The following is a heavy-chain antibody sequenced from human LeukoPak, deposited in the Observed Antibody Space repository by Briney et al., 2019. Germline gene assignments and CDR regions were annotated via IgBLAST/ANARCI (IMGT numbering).Heavy chain of an antibody. V-gene: IGHV3-30*18. CDR1: GFSFGDYG. Sequence: GRSLRLSCAASGFSFGDYGMHWVRQAPGKGLEWVAGILFDGSSTYYGDSVKGRFTISRDNSKNTVYLQMNSMRADDTAVYYCAKGYVWGSYRLCGFDSWGQGSLVTVSS. CDR2: ILFDGSST. D-gene: IGHD3-16*02. J-gene: IGHJ4*02. CDR3: AKGYVWGSYRLCGFDS.